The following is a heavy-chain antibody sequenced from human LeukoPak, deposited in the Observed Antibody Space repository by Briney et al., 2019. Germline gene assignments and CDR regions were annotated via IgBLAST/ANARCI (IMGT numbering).Heavy chain of an antibody. CDR2: IYNSGST. J-gene: IGHJ4*02. CDR3: ARPSRDGYRYTFDY. D-gene: IGHD5-24*01. CDR1: GGSIGSYY. Sequence: SETLSLTCTVSGGSIGSYYWSWIRHPPGKGLEGIGYIYNSGSTNYSPSLKSRVSISVDTPKNQFSLRLSSVTAADTAVYYCARPSRDGYRYTFDYWGQGILVTVSS. V-gene: IGHV4-59*01.